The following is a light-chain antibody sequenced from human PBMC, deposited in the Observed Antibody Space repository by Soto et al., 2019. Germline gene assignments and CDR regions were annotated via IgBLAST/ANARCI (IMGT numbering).Light chain of an antibody. V-gene: IGKV1-39*01. CDR1: QTININ. J-gene: IGKJ1*01. Sequence: DIQMTQSPSSLSALIGARVTITSRQSQTININLNGYQQTPGKAPKLLIYGASSLQSGVPSRFSGSGSGTDFTLTISSLQPDDFATYYCQQSFSTLWTFGQGTKVEIK. CDR2: GAS. CDR3: QQSFSTLWT.